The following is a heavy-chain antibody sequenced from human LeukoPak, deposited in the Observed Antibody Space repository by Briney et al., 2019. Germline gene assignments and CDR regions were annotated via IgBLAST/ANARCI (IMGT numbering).Heavy chain of an antibody. V-gene: IGHV3-11*05. CDR3: ARDSGYSGYSDY. J-gene: IGHJ4*02. CDR2: ISSSSSYT. D-gene: IGHD5-12*01. Sequence: GGSLRLSCAASGFTFSDYYMSWIRQAPGKGLEWVSYISSSSSYTDYADSVKGRFTISRDNAKNSLNLQMNSLRAEDAAVYYCARDSGYSGYSDYWGQGTLVTVSS. CDR1: GFTFSDYY.